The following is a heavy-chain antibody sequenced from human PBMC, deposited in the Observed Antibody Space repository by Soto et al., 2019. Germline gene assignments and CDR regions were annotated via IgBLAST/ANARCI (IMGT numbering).Heavy chain of an antibody. CDR3: AREERGYSYGLNY. CDR1: GFTFSSYG. J-gene: IGHJ4*02. D-gene: IGHD5-18*01. Sequence: PGGSLRLSCAASGFTFSSYGMHWVRQAPGKGLEWVAVIWYDGSNKYYADSVKGRFTISRDNSKNTLYLQMNSLRAEDTAVYYCAREERGYSYGLNYWGQGTLVTVSS. CDR2: IWYDGSNK. V-gene: IGHV3-33*01.